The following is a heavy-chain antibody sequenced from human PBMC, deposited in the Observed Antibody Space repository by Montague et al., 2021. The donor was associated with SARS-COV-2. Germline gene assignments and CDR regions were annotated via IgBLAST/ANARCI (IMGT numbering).Heavy chain of an antibody. Sequence: SLRLSCAESGFILSSYGMHWVRQALGKGMEWVAHIWYDGSNENYVDSVKGRFTISRDNFKNTLYLQMNSLRAEDTAIYYCARGSVGGYYFDYWGQGTLVTVSS. CDR2: IWYDGSNE. J-gene: IGHJ4*02. D-gene: IGHD1-26*01. CDR3: ARGSVGGYYFDY. V-gene: IGHV3-33*01. CDR1: GFILSSYG.